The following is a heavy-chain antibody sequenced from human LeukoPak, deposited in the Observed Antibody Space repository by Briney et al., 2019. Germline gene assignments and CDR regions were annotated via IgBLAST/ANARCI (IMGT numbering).Heavy chain of an antibody. V-gene: IGHV3-13*01. J-gene: IGHJ4*02. CDR2: IGTAGEI. Sequence: SGGFLRLSCAASGFTFSSYDIHWVRQATGKGLEWVSGIGTAGEIYYPGSVKGRFTISRENAKNSLYLQMNSLRAGDTAVYYCAKEMRPYCGGGSCYGEDYWGQGTLVTVSS. CDR3: AKEMRPYCGGGSCYGEDY. CDR1: GFTFSSYD. D-gene: IGHD2-15*01.